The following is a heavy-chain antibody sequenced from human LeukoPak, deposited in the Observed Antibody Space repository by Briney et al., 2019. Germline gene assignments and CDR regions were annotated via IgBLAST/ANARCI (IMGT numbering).Heavy chain of an antibody. V-gene: IGHV3-74*01. CDR1: GFTVSSHW. CDR2: ISSDGNTI. J-gene: IGHJ4*02. D-gene: IGHD2-8*02. CDR3: AKSGGGYLDS. Sequence: AGSLRLSCAVSGFTVSSHWMYWVRQAPGKGLIWVSRISSDGNTINYADSVKGRFTISRDNAKNTVYLQMNNLRAEDTAMYYCAKSGGGYLDSWGQGTLVTVYS.